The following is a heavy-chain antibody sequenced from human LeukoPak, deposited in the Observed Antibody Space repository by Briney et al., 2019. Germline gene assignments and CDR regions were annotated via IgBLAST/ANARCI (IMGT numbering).Heavy chain of an antibody. Sequence: GGSLRLSCAASGFTVSSNYMSWFRQAPGKGLEWVSVIYSGGSTYYADSVKGRFTISRDNSKNTLYLQMNSLRAEDTAVYYCASQGGYSYGCPPYFDYWGQGTLVTVSS. CDR3: ASQGGYSYGCPPYFDY. CDR2: IYSGGST. CDR1: GFTVSSNY. J-gene: IGHJ4*02. D-gene: IGHD5-18*01. V-gene: IGHV3-66*02.